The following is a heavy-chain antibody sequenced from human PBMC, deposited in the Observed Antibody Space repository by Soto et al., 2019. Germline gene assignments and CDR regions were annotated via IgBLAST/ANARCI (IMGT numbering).Heavy chain of an antibody. CDR2: IYYSGST. V-gene: IGHV4-39*01. D-gene: IGHD3-3*01. CDR3: ATQHYQITIFGVVNPGMDV. J-gene: IGHJ6*02. CDR1: GGSISSSSYY. Sequence: SETLSLTCTVSGGSISSSSYYWGWVRQPPGKGLEWIGSIYYSGSTYYNPSLKSRVTISVDTSKNQFSLKLSSVTAADTAVYYCATQHYQITIFGVVNPGMDVWGQGTTVTVSS.